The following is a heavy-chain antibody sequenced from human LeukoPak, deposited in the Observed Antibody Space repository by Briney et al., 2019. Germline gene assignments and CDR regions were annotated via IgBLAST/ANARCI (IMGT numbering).Heavy chain of an antibody. CDR1: GGSISSYY. D-gene: IGHD1-1*01. J-gene: IGHJ6*03. Sequence: SQTLSLTCTVSGGSISSYYWSWIRQPPGKGLEWIGYIYYSGSTNYNPSLKSRVTISVDTSKNQFSLKLSSVTAADTAVYYCARGTAENYYYYYMDVWGKGTTVTISS. CDR2: IYYSGST. V-gene: IGHV4-59*01. CDR3: ARGTAENYYYYYMDV.